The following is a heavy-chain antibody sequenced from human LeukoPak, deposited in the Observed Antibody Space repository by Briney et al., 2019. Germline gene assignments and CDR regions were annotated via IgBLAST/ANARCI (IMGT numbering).Heavy chain of an antibody. V-gene: IGHV3-53*01. Sequence: PGRSLRLSCAASGFTFSSYGMHWVRQAPGKGLEWVSVIYSGGSTYYADSVKGRFTISRDNSKNTLYLQMNSLRAEDTAVYYCARGGTYGMDVWGQGTTVTVSS. J-gene: IGHJ6*02. CDR3: ARGGTYGMDV. CDR1: GFTFSSYG. CDR2: IYSGGST.